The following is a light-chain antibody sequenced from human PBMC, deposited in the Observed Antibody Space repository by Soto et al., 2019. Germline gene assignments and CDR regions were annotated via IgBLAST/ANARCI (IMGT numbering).Light chain of an antibody. CDR1: QSVSNNY. J-gene: IGKJ1*01. CDR2: DAS. Sequence: EIVLTQSPATLSSFPGDRVTLSCRASQSVSNNYLAWYQQKPGLAPRLLIYDASYRANGIPDRFSGSGSGTDFTLTISRLEPEDFVVYYCQQYGSSSWTFGQGTKVDIK. CDR3: QQYGSSSWT. V-gene: IGKV3D-20*01.